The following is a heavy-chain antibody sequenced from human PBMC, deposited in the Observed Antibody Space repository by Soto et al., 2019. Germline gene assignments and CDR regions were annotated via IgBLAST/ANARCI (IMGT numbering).Heavy chain of an antibody. V-gene: IGHV1-69*17. CDR2: ITPLFGIP. D-gene: IGHD2-15*01. CDR3: ARDTHSAGGWFDT. Sequence: QVQLVQSGAVVKKPGSSVKVSCKASGGTSRSLSITWVRQAPGQGLEWMGGITPLFGIPNYPQKFQGRLTITADKSTGTAYLELSSLRSEDTAVYYCARDTHSAGGWFDTWGRGTLVTVSS. CDR1: GGTSRSLS. J-gene: IGHJ5*02.